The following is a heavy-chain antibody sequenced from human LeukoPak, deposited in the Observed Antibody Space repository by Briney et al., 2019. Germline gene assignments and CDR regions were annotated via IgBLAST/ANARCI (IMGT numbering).Heavy chain of an antibody. V-gene: IGHV3-30-3*01. J-gene: IGHJ4*02. CDR2: ISYDGSNK. D-gene: IGHD2-2*01. Sequence: GGSLRLSCAASGFTFSSYAMHWVRQAPGKGLEWVAVISYDGSNKYYADSVKGRLTISRDNSKNTLYLQMNSLRAEDTAVYYCGRDGTSGVDSWGQGTLVTVSS. CDR1: GFTFSSYA. CDR3: GRDGTSGVDS.